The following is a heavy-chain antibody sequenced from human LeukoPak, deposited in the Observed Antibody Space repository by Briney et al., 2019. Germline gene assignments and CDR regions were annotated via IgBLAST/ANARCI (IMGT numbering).Heavy chain of an antibody. V-gene: IGHV4-59*08. J-gene: IGHJ5*02. Sequence: SETLSLTCTVSGGSISSYYWSWIRQPPGKGLEWIGYIYYSGSTNYNPSLKSRVTISVDTSKNQFSLKLSSVTAADTAVYYCARLRFLEWLLPPNWFDPWGQGTLVTVSS. CDR2: IYYSGST. CDR1: GGSISSYY. CDR3: ARLRFLEWLLPPNWFDP. D-gene: IGHD3-3*01.